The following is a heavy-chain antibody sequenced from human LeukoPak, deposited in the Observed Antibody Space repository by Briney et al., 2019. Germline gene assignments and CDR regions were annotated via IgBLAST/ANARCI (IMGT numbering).Heavy chain of an antibody. J-gene: IGHJ3*02. CDR1: GFTFSSHT. CDR3: AREGSRGYYDFWSGYGPYQDNAFDI. D-gene: IGHD3-3*01. V-gene: IGHV3-21*01. Sequence: GGSLRLSCAASGFTFSSHTMNWVRQAPGKGLEWVSSISSSSSYIFYADSVKGRFTISRDNAKNSLYLQMNSLRAEDTAVYYCAREGSRGYYDFWSGYGPYQDNAFDIWGQGTMVAVSS. CDR2: ISSSSSYI.